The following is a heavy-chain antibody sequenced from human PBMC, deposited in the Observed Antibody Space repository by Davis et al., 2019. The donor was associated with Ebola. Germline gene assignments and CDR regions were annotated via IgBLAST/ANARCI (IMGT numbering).Heavy chain of an antibody. CDR2: IYYSGNT. D-gene: IGHD4-17*01. V-gene: IGHV4-59*11. J-gene: IGHJ3*02. CDR1: GGSITSHY. Sequence: PSETLSLICTVSGGSITSHYWSWIRQPPGKGLEYIGYIYYSGNTNYNPSLKSRVTISVDTSKKQFSLKLSSVTAADTAVYYCARVRRNYGDYLNDAFDIWGQGTMVTVSS. CDR3: ARVRRNYGDYLNDAFDI.